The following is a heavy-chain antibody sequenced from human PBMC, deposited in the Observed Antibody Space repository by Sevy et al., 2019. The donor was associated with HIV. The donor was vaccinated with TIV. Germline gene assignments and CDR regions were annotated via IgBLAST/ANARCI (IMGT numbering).Heavy chain of an antibody. CDR1: GFTFSSYW. D-gene: IGHD6-6*01. J-gene: IGHJ4*02. CDR3: ARARIAARSYYFDY. V-gene: IGHV3-7*01. Sequence: GGSLRLSCAASGFTFSSYWMSWVRQAPGKGLEWVANIKQDGSEKYYVDSVKGRFTISRDNTKNSLYLQMNSLRAEDTAVYYCARARIAARSYYFDYWGQGTLVTVSS. CDR2: IKQDGSEK.